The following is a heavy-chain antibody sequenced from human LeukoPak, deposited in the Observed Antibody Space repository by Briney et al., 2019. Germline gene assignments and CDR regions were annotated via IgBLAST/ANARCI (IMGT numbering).Heavy chain of an antibody. CDR2: ISGTSYST. CDR1: GFNFSDYY. J-gene: IGHJ4*02. V-gene: IGHV3-11*01. CDR3: ARQKRTFDY. Sequence: PGGSLRLSCVASGFNFSDYYMTWIRQAPGKGLEWLSYISGTSYSTYYTASVRGRFTISRDNAQNSLYLQMNDLRAEDTAVYYCARQKRTFDYWGRGSLVTVSS.